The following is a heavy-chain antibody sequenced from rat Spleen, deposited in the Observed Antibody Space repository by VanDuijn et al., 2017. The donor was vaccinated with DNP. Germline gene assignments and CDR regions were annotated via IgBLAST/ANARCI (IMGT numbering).Heavy chain of an antibody. J-gene: IGHJ3*01. CDR3: ATSSYYGYDYGFAY. CDR1: GFTFSDHY. Sequence: EVQLVESGGGLVQPGWSLKLSCAASGFTFSDHYMVWVRQAPTKGLEWVAYIRYDGSSTYYRDSVKGRFTISRDYARSTLYLQMDSLRSEDTATYYCATSSYYGYDYGFAYWGQGTLVTVSS. CDR2: IRYDGSST. D-gene: IGHD1-7*01. V-gene: IGHV5-20*01.